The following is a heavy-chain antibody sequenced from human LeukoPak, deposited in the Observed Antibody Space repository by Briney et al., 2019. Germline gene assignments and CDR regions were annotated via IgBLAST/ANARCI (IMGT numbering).Heavy chain of an antibody. CDR1: GFTVSSNY. J-gene: IGHJ4*02. CDR3: AKDDNYIRFLS. CDR2: IYSGGTT. V-gene: IGHV3-53*01. D-gene: IGHD3-16*01. Sequence: GGSLRLSCAASGFTVSSNYMSWVRQAPGKGLEWVSVIYSGGTTYYADSVRGRFTISRDNSKNTLYLQMNSLRAEDTAVYYWAKDDNYIRFLSGGQGTLVTVSS.